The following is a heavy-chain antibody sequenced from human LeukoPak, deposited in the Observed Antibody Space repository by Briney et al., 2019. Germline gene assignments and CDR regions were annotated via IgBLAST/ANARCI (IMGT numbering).Heavy chain of an antibody. CDR3: AREERGYSGDY. V-gene: IGHV1-18*01. D-gene: IGHD5-18*01. CDR2: ISAFNGNT. CDR1: GFTFNTYG. Sequence: GASVKVSCKASGFTFNTYGFSWVRQAPGQGLEWMGWISAFNGNTHYAQKFQDRATMTTDTTTSTAHMELRSLRYDDTAVYYCAREERGYSGDYWGQGTLVTVSS. J-gene: IGHJ4*02.